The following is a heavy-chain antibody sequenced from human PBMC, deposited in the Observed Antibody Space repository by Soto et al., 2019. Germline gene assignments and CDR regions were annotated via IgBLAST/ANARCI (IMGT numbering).Heavy chain of an antibody. CDR3: ARELIVGPAEYFQH. D-gene: IGHD1-26*01. J-gene: IGHJ1*01. CDR2: INQDGSET. Sequence: VGSLRLSCAVSGFTFSSSWMSWVRQTPEKVLEWVANINQDGSETYFLDSVRGRFTISRDNAKNSLYLQMNSLRAEDTAMYYCARELIVGPAEYFQHWGQGTLVTVSS. V-gene: IGHV3-7*01. CDR1: GFTFSSSW.